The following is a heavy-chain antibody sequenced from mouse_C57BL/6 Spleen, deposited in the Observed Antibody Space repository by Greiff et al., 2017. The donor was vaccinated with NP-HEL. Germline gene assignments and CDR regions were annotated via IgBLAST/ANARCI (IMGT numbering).Heavy chain of an antibody. CDR1: GYTFTSYW. CDR2: IHPSSGST. J-gene: IGHJ2*01. Sequence: VQLQQPGAELVKPGASVKLSCKASGYTFTSYWMHWVKQRPGQGLEWIGMIHPSSGSTNYNEKFKSKATLTVDKSSSTAYMQLSRLTSEDSSVYYSARAHYGYDDDWGQGTTLTVSS. CDR3: ARAHYGYDDD. V-gene: IGHV1-64*01. D-gene: IGHD2-2*01.